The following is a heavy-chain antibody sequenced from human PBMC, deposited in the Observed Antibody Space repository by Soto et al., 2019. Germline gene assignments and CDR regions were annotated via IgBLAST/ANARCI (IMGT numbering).Heavy chain of an antibody. CDR3: ARGPSIVVVVAAPNTDYYMDV. CDR2: IIPILGIA. Sequence: GASVKVSCKASGGTFSSYTISWVRQAPGQGLEWMGRIIPILGIANYAQKFQGRVTMTTDTSTSTAYMELSRLRSDDTAVYYCARGPSIVVVVAAPNTDYYMDVWGKGTTVTVSS. CDR1: GGTFSSYT. J-gene: IGHJ6*03. V-gene: IGHV1-69*02. D-gene: IGHD2-15*01.